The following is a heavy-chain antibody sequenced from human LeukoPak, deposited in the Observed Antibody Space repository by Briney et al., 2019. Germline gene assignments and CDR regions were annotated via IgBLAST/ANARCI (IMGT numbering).Heavy chain of an antibody. CDR2: IKQDGGEK. CDR3: ARDQMATMGGSFDY. CDR1: GFPFSNFW. D-gene: IGHD5-24*01. J-gene: IGHJ4*02. Sequence: GESLTLSCTASGFPFSNFWMSWVRQAPGKGLEWVANIKQDGGEKYYVDSMKGRFTISRDNAKNSLYLQMNSLRTEDTAVYYCARDQMATMGGSFDYWGQGTLVTVSS. V-gene: IGHV3-7*04.